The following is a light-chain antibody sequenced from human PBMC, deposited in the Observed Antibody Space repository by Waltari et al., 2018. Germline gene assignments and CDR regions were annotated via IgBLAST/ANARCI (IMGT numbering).Light chain of an antibody. CDR1: QSVSNY. CDR3: QQRISWPLT. J-gene: IGKJ4*01. CDR2: DAS. Sequence: EIVLTQSPATLSLSPGERATLSCRAGQSVSNYLAWYQQKPGQAPSLLIYDASNRATGIPARFSGGGSGTDFTLTISSLEPEDFAVYYCQQRISWPLTFGGGTKVEIK. V-gene: IGKV3-11*01.